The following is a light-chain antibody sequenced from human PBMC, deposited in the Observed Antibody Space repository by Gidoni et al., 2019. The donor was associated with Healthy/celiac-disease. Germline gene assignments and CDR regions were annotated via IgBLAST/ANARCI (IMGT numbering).Light chain of an antibody. CDR2: GAS. V-gene: IGKV3-20*01. CDR1: QSVSSSY. Sequence: EIVLTQSQGTLSLSPGERATLSCRASQSVSSSYLAWDQQKPCQAPRFLIYGASSRATVIPDRFSGSGSGTDFTLTISRLEPEDFAVYYCQQYGSSPPWTFGQGIKVEIK. CDR3: QQYGSSPPWT. J-gene: IGKJ1*01.